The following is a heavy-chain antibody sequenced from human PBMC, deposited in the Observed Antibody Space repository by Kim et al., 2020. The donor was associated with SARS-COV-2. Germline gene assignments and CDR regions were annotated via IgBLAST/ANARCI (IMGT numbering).Heavy chain of an antibody. V-gene: IGHV4-39*07. D-gene: IGHD5-18*01. CDR3: AKDTAMVTAGFDY. CDR1: GGSISSSSYY. J-gene: IGHJ4*02. Sequence: ETLSLTCTVSGGSISSSSYYWGWIRQPPGKGLEWIGSIYYSGSTYYNPSLKSRVTISVDTSKNQFSLKLSSVTAADTAVYYCAKDTAMVTAGFDYWGQGTLVTVSS. CDR2: IYYSGST.